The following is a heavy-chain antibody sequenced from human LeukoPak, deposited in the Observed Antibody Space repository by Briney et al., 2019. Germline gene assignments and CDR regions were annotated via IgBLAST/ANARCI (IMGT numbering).Heavy chain of an antibody. D-gene: IGHD3-10*01. V-gene: IGHV4-38-2*02. CDR3: ARDRGAGGDSDY. J-gene: IGHJ4*02. Sequence: SETLSLTCAVSGYSISSGFYWGWIRPPPGKGLEWIGSISHSGSASYNPSLRSRVTISLDTSENQFSLRLNSVTAADTAVYHCARDRGAGGDSDYWGQGTLVTVSS. CDR1: GYSISSGFY. CDR2: ISHSGSA.